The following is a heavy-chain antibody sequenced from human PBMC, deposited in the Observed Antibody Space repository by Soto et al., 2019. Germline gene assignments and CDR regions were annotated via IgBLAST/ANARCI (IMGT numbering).Heavy chain of an antibody. J-gene: IGHJ4*02. CDR2: ISSSSSSYI. V-gene: IGHV3-21*01. CDR3: ARELLWFGELLRYFDY. Sequence: EVQLVESGGGLVKPGGSLRLSCAASRFTFSSYSMNWVRQAPGKGLEWVSSISSSSSSYIYYADSVKGRFTISRDNAKNSLYLQMNSLRAEDTAVYYCARELLWFGELLRYFDYWGQGTLVTVSS. D-gene: IGHD3-10*01. CDR1: RFTFSSYS.